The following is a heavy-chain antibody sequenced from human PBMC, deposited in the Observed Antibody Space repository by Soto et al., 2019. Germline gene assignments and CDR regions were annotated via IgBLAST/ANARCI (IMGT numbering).Heavy chain of an antibody. D-gene: IGHD6-6*01. V-gene: IGHV3-20*04. CDR2: INWNGGST. J-gene: IGHJ4*02. CDR3: ARVGRSYSSSPYDY. Sequence: EVQLVESGGGVVRPGGSLRISCAASGFTFDDYGMSWVRQAPGKGLEWVSGINWNGGSTGYAGSVKGRFTISRDNAKNSLYLQMNSLRAEDTALYYCARVGRSYSSSPYDYWGQGTLVTVSS. CDR1: GFTFDDYG.